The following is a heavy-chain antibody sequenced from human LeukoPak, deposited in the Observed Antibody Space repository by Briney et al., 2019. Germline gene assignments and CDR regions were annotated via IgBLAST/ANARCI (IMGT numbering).Heavy chain of an antibody. CDR1: GFSGSSNY. CDR2: IYSGGST. V-gene: IGHV3-66*01. CDR3: TRGETNPFDY. Sequence: GGSLRLSCAASGFSGSSNYMSWVRQVPGKGLEWVSVIYSGGSTYYADSVKGRFTISRDYSKNTLLLQMNSLRGDDTAVYYCTRGETNPFDYWGQGILVTVSS. J-gene: IGHJ4*02.